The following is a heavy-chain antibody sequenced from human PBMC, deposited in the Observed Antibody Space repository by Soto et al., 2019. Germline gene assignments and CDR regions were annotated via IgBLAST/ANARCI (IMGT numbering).Heavy chain of an antibody. CDR2: IIPSFGTA. CDR3: ASTYYFDSGIDYFDY. CDR1: GGTFSSYA. D-gene: IGHD3-22*01. J-gene: IGHJ4*02. V-gene: IGHV1-69*12. Sequence: QVQLVQSGAEVKKPGSSVKVSCKASGGTFSSYAISWVRQAPGQGLEWMGGIIPSFGTANYAQKFQGRVRIAADEATSRADMELGSLRSEDTAVYDCASTYYFDSGIDYFDYWGQGTLVTVSS.